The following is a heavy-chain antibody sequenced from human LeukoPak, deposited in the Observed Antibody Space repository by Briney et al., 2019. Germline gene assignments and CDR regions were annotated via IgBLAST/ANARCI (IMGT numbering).Heavy chain of an antibody. CDR1: GGSLNTYY. V-gene: IGHV4-59*07. Sequence: PSDTQSLPHTVSGGSLNTYYSIWIPHPPGKGREGIAYIYYTGTTTYNPSLKSRVTISIDTSRNQFSLNLNSVTAADTAVYYCARGRGDSRGTSFDYWGQGTLVTVSS. J-gene: IGHJ4*02. CDR2: IYYTGTT. CDR3: ARGRGDSRGTSFDY. D-gene: IGHD3-22*01.